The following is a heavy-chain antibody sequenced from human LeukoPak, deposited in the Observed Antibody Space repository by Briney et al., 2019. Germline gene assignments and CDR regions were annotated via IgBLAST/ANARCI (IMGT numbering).Heavy chain of an antibody. D-gene: IGHD1-26*01. J-gene: IGHJ6*03. V-gene: IGHV4-61*02. CDR2: IYTSGST. Sequence: PSETLSLTCTVSGGSISSGSYYWSWIRQPAGKGLEWIGRIYTSGSTNYNPSLKSRVTISVDTSKNQFSLKLSSVTAADTAVYYCVRVASGSYYNYYYYYMDVWGKGTTVTVSS. CDR1: GGSISSGSYY. CDR3: VRVASGSYYNYYYYYMDV.